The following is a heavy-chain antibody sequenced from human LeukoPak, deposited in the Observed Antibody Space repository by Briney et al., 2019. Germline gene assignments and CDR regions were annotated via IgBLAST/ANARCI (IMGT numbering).Heavy chain of an antibody. CDR3: ARESLATVTTPMDV. Sequence: PSETLSLTCAVYGGSFSGYYWSWIRQPPGKGLEWIGEINHSGSTNYNPSLKSRVTISVDTSKNQFSLKLSSVTAADTAVYYCARESLATVTTPMDVRGQGTTVTVSS. V-gene: IGHV4-34*01. J-gene: IGHJ6*02. CDR2: INHSGST. D-gene: IGHD4-11*01. CDR1: GGSFSGYY.